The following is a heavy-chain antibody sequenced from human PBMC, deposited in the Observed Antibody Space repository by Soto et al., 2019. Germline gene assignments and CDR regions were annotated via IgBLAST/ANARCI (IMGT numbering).Heavy chain of an antibody. CDR2: IDPKDSYT. CDR3: ARTLRTGHGDFDF. V-gene: IGHV5-10-1*01. D-gene: IGHD1-1*01. CDR1: GYNFLDYW. J-gene: IGHJ4*02. Sequence: PGESLKISCRGSGYNFLDYWINWVRQVPGKGLEWMGKIDPKDSYTYYSPSFKGRVTISADKSINTAYLQWSSLRASDTAIYFCARTLRTGHGDFDFWGPGTLVTVSS.